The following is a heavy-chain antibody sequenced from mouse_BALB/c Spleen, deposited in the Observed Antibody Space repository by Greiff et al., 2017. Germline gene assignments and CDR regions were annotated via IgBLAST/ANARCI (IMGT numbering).Heavy chain of an antibody. CDR2: IWSGGST. J-gene: IGHJ4*01. V-gene: IGHV2-4-1*01. Sequence: VQGVESGPGLVQPSQSLSITCTVSGFSLTSYGVHWVRQSPGKGLEWLGVIWSGGSTDYNAAFISRLSISKDNSKSQVFFKMNSLQADDTAIYYCARNKAPAYGNYVGAMDDWGQGTSVTVSS. CDR3: ARNKAPAYGNYVGAMDD. D-gene: IGHD2-1*01. CDR1: GFSLTSYG.